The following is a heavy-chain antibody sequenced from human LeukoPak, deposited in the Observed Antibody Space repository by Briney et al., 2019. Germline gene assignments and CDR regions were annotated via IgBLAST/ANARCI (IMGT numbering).Heavy chain of an antibody. CDR3: ATDRQVYGSGEYYFGH. CDR1: GGSVSSRNYS. CDR2: IYNSGST. V-gene: IGHV4-61*01. D-gene: IGHD3-10*01. Sequence: PSETLSLTCSVSGGSVSSRNYSWTWIRQPPGKGLEWIGYIYNSGSTKCNPSLKSRVTISVDTSKNQFSLKLSPVTAADTAVYYCATDRQVYGSGEYYFGHWGQGTLVSVSS. J-gene: IGHJ4*02.